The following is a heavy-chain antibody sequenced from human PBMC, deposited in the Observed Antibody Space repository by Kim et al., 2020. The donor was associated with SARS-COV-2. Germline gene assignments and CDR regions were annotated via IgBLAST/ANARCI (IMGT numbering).Heavy chain of an antibody. J-gene: IGHJ5*02. CDR2: GGTT. Sequence: GGTTEYAASVKGRFTISRDDSKSIAYLQMNSLKTEDTAVYYCTSLVRRLTWGQGTLVTVSS. V-gene: IGHV3-49*02. D-gene: IGHD6-6*01. CDR3: TSLVRRLT.